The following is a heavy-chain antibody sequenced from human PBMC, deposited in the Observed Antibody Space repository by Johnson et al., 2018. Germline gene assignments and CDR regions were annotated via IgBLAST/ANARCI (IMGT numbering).Heavy chain of an antibody. CDR1: GYRFTSYW. CDR3: ARQTGDCSSTSCYSWFDP. CDR2: IYPGDSDT. J-gene: IGHJ5*02. D-gene: IGHD2-2*02. Sequence: ERLVESGAEVKKPGESLKISCKGSGYRFTSYWIGWVRQMPGKGLEWMGIIYPGDSDTRYSPSFQGQVTISADKSNSTAYLQWSSLKASDTATYYCARQTGDCSSTSCYSWFDPWGQGTLVTVSS. V-gene: IGHV5-51*01.